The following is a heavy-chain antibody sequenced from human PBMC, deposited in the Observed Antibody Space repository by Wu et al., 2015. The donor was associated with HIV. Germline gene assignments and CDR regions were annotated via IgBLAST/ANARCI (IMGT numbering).Heavy chain of an antibody. V-gene: IGHV1-69*15. CDR1: GGTFSNYA. CDR2: IIPIFGTA. CDR3: ARDHDSNYYHPPAADI. D-gene: IGHD3-10*01. Sequence: QVQLVQSGAEVRKPGSSVKVSCKASGGTFSNYAVSWMRQAPGQGLEWMGRIIPIFGTANYAQKFQGRVTITADESTSTAYMELRSLRSDDTAMYFCARDHDSNYYHPPAADIWGQGTMVIVSS. J-gene: IGHJ3*02.